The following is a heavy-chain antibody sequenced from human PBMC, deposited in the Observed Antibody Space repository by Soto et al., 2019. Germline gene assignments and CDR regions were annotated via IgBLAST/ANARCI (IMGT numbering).Heavy chain of an antibody. V-gene: IGHV1-18*04. Sequence: ASVKVSCKASGYTFTSYGISWVRQAPGQGLEWMGWISAYNGNTNYAQKLQGRVTMTTDTSTSTAYMELRSLRSDDTAVYYCARILGYCSSTSCTVGYYYYYGMDVWGQGTTVTV. CDR2: ISAYNGNT. D-gene: IGHD2-2*01. CDR3: ARILGYCSSTSCTVGYYYYYGMDV. CDR1: GYTFTSYG. J-gene: IGHJ6*02.